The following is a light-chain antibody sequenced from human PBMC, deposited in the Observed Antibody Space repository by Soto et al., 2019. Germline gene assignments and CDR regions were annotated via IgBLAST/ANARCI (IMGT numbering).Light chain of an antibody. Sequence: DIQMTQSPYMLSAVVGDRVTITCRASQSIGRSLAWYQQKPGKVPKVLMYDASNLESGIPSRFRGSGSGTEFTLTVTSLQPDDLASYYCQQYNDYPVTFGGGTRVEIK. J-gene: IGKJ4*01. CDR3: QQYNDYPVT. CDR2: DAS. CDR1: QSIGRS. V-gene: IGKV1-5*01.